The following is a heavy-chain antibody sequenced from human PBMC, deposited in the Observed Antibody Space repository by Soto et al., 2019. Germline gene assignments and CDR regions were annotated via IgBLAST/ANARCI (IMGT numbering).Heavy chain of an antibody. D-gene: IGHD6-13*01. Sequence: QVQLVGSGGGVVQPGRSLRLSCAASGFTFNNFAMHWVRQAPGKGLEWVAVISYDGGDKYYADSVKGRFTISRDNSKNMLYLQMNGLRAEDTAVYYCARDLSTGAADYYFDYWGQGALVTVSS. V-gene: IGHV3-30*03. CDR2: ISYDGGDK. J-gene: IGHJ4*02. CDR3: ARDLSTGAADYYFDY. CDR1: GFTFNNFA.